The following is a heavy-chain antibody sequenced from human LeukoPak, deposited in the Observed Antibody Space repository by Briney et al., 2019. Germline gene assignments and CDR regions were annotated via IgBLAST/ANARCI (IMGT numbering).Heavy chain of an antibody. Sequence: GGSLRLSCAASGFTFSNAWMSWVRQAPGKGLEWVGRIKSKTDGGTTDYAAPVKGRFTISRDDSKNTLYLQMNSLKTEDTAVYYCTTAGLRLWFGEYRCWGQGTLVTVSS. D-gene: IGHD3-10*01. CDR1: GFTFSNAW. J-gene: IGHJ4*02. CDR2: IKSKTDGGTT. V-gene: IGHV3-15*01. CDR3: TTAGLRLWFGEYRC.